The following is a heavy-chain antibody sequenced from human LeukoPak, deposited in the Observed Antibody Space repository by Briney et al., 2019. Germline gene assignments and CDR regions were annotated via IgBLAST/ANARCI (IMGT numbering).Heavy chain of an antibody. CDR1: DDSITLYY. V-gene: IGHV4-59*01. CDR3: ARGRVSSSTYYSTYYYYFYMDV. J-gene: IGHJ6*03. D-gene: IGHD3-22*01. CDR2: VDHTGST. Sequence: SETLSLTCTVSDDSITLYYWTWIRQPPGKGLEWIGYVDHTGSTNFNPSLNGRVAISRDTSKNHFSLRPRSVTAADTAVYFCARGRVSSSTYYSTYYYYFYMDVWGKGTTVTVSS.